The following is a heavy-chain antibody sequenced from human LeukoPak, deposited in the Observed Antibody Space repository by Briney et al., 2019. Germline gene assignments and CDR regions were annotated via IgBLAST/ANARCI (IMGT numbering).Heavy chain of an antibody. J-gene: IGHJ4*02. Sequence: SETLSLTCTVSGGSISSSSYYWGWIRQPPGKGLEWIGSIYYSGSTSYNPSLKSRVTISVDTSKNQFSLKLSSVTAADTAVYYCASVKTGLRITIFGVAPPDYWGQGTLVTVSS. V-gene: IGHV4-39*01. CDR2: IYYSGST. D-gene: IGHD3-3*01. CDR3: ASVKTGLRITIFGVAPPDY. CDR1: GGSISSSSYY.